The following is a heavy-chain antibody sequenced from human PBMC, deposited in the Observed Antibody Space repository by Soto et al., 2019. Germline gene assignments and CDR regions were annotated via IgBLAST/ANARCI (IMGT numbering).Heavy chain of an antibody. CDR2: INAGNGNT. Sequence: QVQLVQSGAEVKKPGASVRVSCKASGYTFSTYALHWVRQAPGQRLEWMGWINAGNGNTKYSQTFQGRVTFTRDTSASTAYMELSSLRSEDTAVFYCASPSYRSRNFSWGQGTLVTVSS. V-gene: IGHV1-3*01. J-gene: IGHJ5*02. D-gene: IGHD3-10*01. CDR1: GYTFSTYA. CDR3: ASPSYRSRNFS.